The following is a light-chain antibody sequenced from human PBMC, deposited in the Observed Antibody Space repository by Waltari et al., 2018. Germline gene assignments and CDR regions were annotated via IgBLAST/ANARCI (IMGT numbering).Light chain of an antibody. V-gene: IGLV1-51*01. CDR3: GTWDSSLSVVV. CDR2: GNN. CDR1: SSNIGNNY. Sequence: QSVLTQPPSVSAAPGQKVTISCSGSSSNIGNNYVSWYQQLPGTAPKLLIYGNNRRPSGIPDRFSGSKPGTSATLGITGLQTGDEADYYCGTWDSSLSVVVFGGGTKLTVL. J-gene: IGLJ2*01.